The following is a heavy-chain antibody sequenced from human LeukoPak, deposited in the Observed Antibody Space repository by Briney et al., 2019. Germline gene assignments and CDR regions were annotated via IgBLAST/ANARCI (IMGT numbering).Heavy chain of an antibody. CDR2: INSDGSIT. CDR1: GFSFRSHW. Sequence: GGSLRLSCAASGFSFRSHWMHWVRQAPGKGLVWVSHINSDGSITSYADSVKGRFTISRDNAKNTLYLQMNSLRAEDTAVYYCARDAVDTANAVWGQGTTVTVSS. J-gene: IGHJ6*02. D-gene: IGHD5-18*01. V-gene: IGHV3-74*01. CDR3: ARDAVDTANAV.